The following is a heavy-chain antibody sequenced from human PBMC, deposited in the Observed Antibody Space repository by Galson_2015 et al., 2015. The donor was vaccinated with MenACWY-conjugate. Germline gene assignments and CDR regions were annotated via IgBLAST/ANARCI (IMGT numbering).Heavy chain of an antibody. D-gene: IGHD3-9*01. V-gene: IGHV3-74*01. CDR2: TDPDGIGT. Sequence: SLRLSCAASGFPFSSNWMHWVRQAPGKGLAWVSLTDPDGIGTTYANSVKGRFTISRDNAKNTLYLQMDALRAEDTAVYFCAKVGAGSIIDYWGQGTLVTVSS. J-gene: IGHJ4*02. CDR3: AKVGAGSIIDY. CDR1: GFPFSSNW.